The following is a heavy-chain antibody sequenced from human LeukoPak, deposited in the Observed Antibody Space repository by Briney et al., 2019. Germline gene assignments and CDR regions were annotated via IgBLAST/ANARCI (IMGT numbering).Heavy chain of an antibody. CDR3: ARGLVGATKGRSGSMLFDI. J-gene: IGHJ3*02. CDR2: ISYDGSNK. V-gene: IGHV3-30*03. CDR1: GFTFSSYG. D-gene: IGHD1-26*01. Sequence: GGSLRLSCAASGFTFSSYGMHWVRQAPGKGLEWVAVISYDGSNKYYADSVKGRFTISRDNAKNSLYLQMNSLRAEDTAVYYCARGLVGATKGRSGSMLFDIWGQGTMVTVSS.